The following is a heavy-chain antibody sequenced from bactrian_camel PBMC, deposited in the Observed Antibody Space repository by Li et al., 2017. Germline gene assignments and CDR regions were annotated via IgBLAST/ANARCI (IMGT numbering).Heavy chain of an antibody. D-gene: IGHD1*01. Sequence: VQLVESGGGLVQPGGSLRLSCAASGLSFINYDMSWVRQAPGKGLEWVGQITNGAGTIYYADSVKGRFTVSRDNAKNTLYLQMNSLKTEDTAVYYCAAGVLPFNHFAYGYWGQGTQVTVS. CDR3: AAGVLPFNHFAYGY. CDR2: ITNGAGTI. CDR1: GLSFINYD. J-gene: IGHJ4*01. V-gene: IGHV3S40*01.